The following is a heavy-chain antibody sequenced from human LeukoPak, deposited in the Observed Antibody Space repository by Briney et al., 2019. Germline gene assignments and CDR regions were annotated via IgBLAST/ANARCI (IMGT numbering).Heavy chain of an antibody. J-gene: IGHJ6*03. CDR3: ARGPGDPYYYYYMDV. Sequence: ASVKVSCKASGYTFTGYYIHWVRQAPGQGLEWMGWINPNSGGTNYAQKFQGRVTMTRDTSMSTAYMELRGLRSEDTAVYYCARGPGDPYYYYYMDVWGKGTTVTISS. CDR1: GYTFTGYY. D-gene: IGHD3-10*01. CDR2: INPNSGGT. V-gene: IGHV1-2*02.